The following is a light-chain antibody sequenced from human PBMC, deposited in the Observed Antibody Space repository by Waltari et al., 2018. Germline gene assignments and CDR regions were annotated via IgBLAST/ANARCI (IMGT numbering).Light chain of an antibody. CDR2: EVS. CDR1: SSDVGEYNF. CDR3: SSYTSSDTVI. J-gene: IGLJ2*01. V-gene: IGLV2-14*01. Sequence: QSALTQPASVSGSPGQSITISCTGTSSDVGEYNFVPWYQQPPGKAPKLMIYEVSNRPSGVSNRFSGSKSGNTASLTISGLQTEDEADYYCSSYTSSDTVIFGGGTKLAVL.